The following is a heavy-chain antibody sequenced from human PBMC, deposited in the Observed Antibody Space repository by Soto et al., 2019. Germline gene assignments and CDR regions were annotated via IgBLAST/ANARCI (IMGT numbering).Heavy chain of an antibody. V-gene: IGHV3-48*03. J-gene: IGHJ5*02. CDR2: INPSGRTI. CDR3: ARYPRWYSYNWFVP. CDR1: GFTFSSFE. Sequence: PGGSRRLSCVPSGFTFSSFEMNWIRQAPVKGPEWIAGINPSGRTISYADSGKVRFTISRDNAENSVYLQLSNLSGEATAMYYSARYPRWYSYNWFVPWGKGTLGTV. D-gene: IGHD6-13*01.